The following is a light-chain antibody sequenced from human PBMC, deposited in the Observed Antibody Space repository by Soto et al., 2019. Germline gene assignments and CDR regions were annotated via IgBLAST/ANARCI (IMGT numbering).Light chain of an antibody. V-gene: IGLV2-8*01. Sequence: QSALTQPPSASGSPGQSVTISCTGTSSDIGGYNYVSRYRHHPGKAPQLIIYEVTKRPSGVPNRFSGSKSGNTASLTVSGLQADDEADYFCSSYAGTNNYVFGGGTKLTVL. CDR1: SSDIGGYNY. CDR2: EVT. J-gene: IGLJ2*01. CDR3: SSYAGTNNYV.